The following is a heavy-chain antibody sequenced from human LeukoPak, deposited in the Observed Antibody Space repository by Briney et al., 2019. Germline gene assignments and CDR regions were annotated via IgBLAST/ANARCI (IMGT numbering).Heavy chain of an antibody. CDR1: GFTVSSYA. CDR3: AKDRSYDSSGSSGD. Sequence: GGSLRLSCAAPGFTVSSYAMSWVRQAPGKGLEWVSGISGSGDKTYYADSVKGRFTISRDNSRNTLYLQMNSLRAEDTAVYYCAKDRSYDSSGSSGDWGQGTLVTVS. V-gene: IGHV3-23*01. D-gene: IGHD3-22*01. J-gene: IGHJ4*02. CDR2: ISGSGDKT.